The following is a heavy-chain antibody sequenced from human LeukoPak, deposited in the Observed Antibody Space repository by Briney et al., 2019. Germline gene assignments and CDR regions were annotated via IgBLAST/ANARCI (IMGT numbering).Heavy chain of an antibody. J-gene: IGHJ4*02. Sequence: GGSLRLSCAASGFTFDDYAMHWVRQAPGKGLEWVSVIYSGGSTYYADSVKGRFTISRDNSKNTLYLQMGSLRAEDMAVYYCASSYYYDSSGYSYWGQGTLVTVSS. CDR1: GFTFDDYA. CDR2: IYSGGST. D-gene: IGHD3-22*01. CDR3: ASSYYYDSSGYSY. V-gene: IGHV3-66*02.